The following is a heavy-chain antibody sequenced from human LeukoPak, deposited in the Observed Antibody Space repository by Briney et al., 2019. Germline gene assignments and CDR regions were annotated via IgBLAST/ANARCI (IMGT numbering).Heavy chain of an antibody. D-gene: IGHD2-8*01. J-gene: IGHJ4*02. CDR1: GGSFSGYF. CDR2: TNHRGST. V-gene: IGHV4-34*01. Sequence: SETLSLTCAVKGGSFSGYFWTWIRQPPGKGLEWIGETNHRGSTRHNPSLKRPVSISVDTSKNHFSLKLTSVTAADTAVYYCARSRFCDNGLCYNGIYDYWGQGTLVIVSS. CDR3: ARSRFCDNGLCYNGIYDY.